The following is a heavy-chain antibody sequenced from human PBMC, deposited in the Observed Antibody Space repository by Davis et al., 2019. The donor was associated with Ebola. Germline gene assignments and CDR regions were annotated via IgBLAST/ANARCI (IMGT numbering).Heavy chain of an antibody. CDR1: GYTFTSHG. CDR3: ARDIFPWEPPAKWFDP. Sequence: ASVKVSCKASGYTFTSHGMHWLRQAPGQRPEWMGWIIVSNGDTKYSRKFQGRVTITRDTSASIAYMELRSLRSEDTAVYYCARDIFPWEPPAKWFDPWGQGTLVTVSS. V-gene: IGHV1-3*01. J-gene: IGHJ5*02. CDR2: IIVSNGDT. D-gene: IGHD1-26*01.